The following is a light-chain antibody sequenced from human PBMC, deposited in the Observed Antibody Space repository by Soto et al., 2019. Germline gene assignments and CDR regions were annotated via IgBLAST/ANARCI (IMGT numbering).Light chain of an antibody. V-gene: IGKV3-20*01. Sequence: ENVLTKSPGTLSLSPGERATLSCRAIQSVSSSYLAWYQQKPGQAPRLLIYGASSRATGIPDRFSGSGSGTDFTLTISRLEPEDFAVYYCQQYGSSPSITFGQGTRLEIK. CDR3: QQYGSSPSIT. CDR1: QSVSSSY. CDR2: GAS. J-gene: IGKJ5*01.